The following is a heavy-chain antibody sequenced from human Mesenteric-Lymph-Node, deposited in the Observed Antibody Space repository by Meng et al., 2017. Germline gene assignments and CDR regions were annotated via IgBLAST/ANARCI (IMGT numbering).Heavy chain of an antibody. CDR2: IYYSGST. J-gene: IGHJ4*02. V-gene: IGHV4-30-4*01. CDR1: GGSISSGDYY. CDR3: ARDRTTGRYFDY. D-gene: IGHD4-11*01. Sequence: AHLRQWGAGLLQPSQTLDLTCTVAGGSISSGDYYWSWIRQPPGKGLEWIGYIYYSGSTYYNPSLKSRVTISVDTSKNQFSLKLSSVTAADTAVYYCARDRTTGRYFDYWGQGTLVTVSS.